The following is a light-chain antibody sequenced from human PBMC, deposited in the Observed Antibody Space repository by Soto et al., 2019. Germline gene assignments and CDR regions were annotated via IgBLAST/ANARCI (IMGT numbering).Light chain of an antibody. Sequence: DIQMTQSPSSLSASVGDRVTITCRASQSISSYLNWYQQKPGKAPKLLIYGTSTLESGVPSRFSGSGSETDFSLTISSLQPEDFATYYCQQSYTFPWTFGQGTKVDIK. CDR2: GTS. J-gene: IGKJ1*01. CDR1: QSISSY. V-gene: IGKV1-39*01. CDR3: QQSYTFPWT.